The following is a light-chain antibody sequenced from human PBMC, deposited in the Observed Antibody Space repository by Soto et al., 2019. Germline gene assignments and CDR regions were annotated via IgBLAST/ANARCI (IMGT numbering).Light chain of an antibody. V-gene: IGLV1-47*01. CDR2: RND. J-gene: IGLJ3*02. CDR1: SSNMGRNY. CDR3: ATRDDGLSGDWV. Sequence: QPVLTQPPSVSGTPGQRVTISCSGISSNMGRNYVYWYQQFPGTAPKLLIYRNDQRPSGVPDRFSGSRSDTSASLAISGLRSEDETEYYCATRDDGLSGDWVFGGGTKLTVL.